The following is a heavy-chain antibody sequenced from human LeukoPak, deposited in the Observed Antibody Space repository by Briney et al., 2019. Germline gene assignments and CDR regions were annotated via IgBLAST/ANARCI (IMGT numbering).Heavy chain of an antibody. D-gene: IGHD1-1*01. CDR1: GFTFSSYS. V-gene: IGHV3-21*01. Sequence: GGSLGLSCAASGFTFSSYSMNWVRQAPGKGLEWVSSISSSSSYIYYADSVKGRFTISRDNAKNSLYLQMNRLRAEDTAVYFCVRVTTNGYFDYWGQGSLVTVSS. CDR3: VRVTTNGYFDY. CDR2: ISSSSSYI. J-gene: IGHJ4*02.